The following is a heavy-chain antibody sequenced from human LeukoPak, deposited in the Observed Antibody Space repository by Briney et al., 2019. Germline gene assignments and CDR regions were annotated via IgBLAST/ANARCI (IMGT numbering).Heavy chain of an antibody. D-gene: IGHD2-15*01. CDR3: TRGGRSFGGMDV. Sequence: GGSLRLSCEASGFTFSSYGMHWVRQAPGGGLEWVAVISYDGSDKKYGDSAKGRFTISRDNSKNTLYLQMNSLRAEDTAVYHCTRGGRSFGGMDVWGQGTTVTVSS. CDR1: GFTFSSYG. V-gene: IGHV3-30*03. J-gene: IGHJ6*02. CDR2: ISYDGSDK.